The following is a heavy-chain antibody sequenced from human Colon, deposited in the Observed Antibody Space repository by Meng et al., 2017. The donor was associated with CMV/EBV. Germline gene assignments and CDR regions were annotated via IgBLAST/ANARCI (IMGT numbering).Heavy chain of an antibody. CDR1: GFTFSSYT. V-gene: IGHV3-21*01. Sequence: GESLKISCATSGFTFSSYTMHWVRQAPGTGLEWISSISTSGTKIYYADSVKGRFTVSRDDARDSLFLQLNSLRAEDTALYYCARDKGFLGGTFDYWGQGTLVTVSS. D-gene: IGHD3-10*01. J-gene: IGHJ4*02. CDR3: ARDKGFLGGTFDY. CDR2: ISTSGTKI.